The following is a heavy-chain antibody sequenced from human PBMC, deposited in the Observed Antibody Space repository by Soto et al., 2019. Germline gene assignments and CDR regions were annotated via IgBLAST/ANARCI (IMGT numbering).Heavy chain of an antibody. CDR3: AHIPNYYQYDWFDP. D-gene: IGHD3-16*01. CDR2: IYWDDDK. CDR1: GFSLTTRGVG. J-gene: IGHJ5*02. V-gene: IGHV2-5*02. Sequence: QITLKESCPTLVKPTQTLTLTCTFSGFSLTTRGVGVGWIRQPPGKALECLALIYWDDDKRYSPSRQSRLSINKDTTKNQVVLTMTNVDPVDTATYYCAHIPNYYQYDWFDPWGQGTLVSVSS.